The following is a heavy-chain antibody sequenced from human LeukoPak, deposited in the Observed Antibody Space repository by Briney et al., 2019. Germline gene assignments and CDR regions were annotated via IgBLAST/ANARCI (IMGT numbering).Heavy chain of an antibody. CDR3: ARVGIVLVTGSNWVDP. CDR2: ISQNGDS. Sequence: SETLSLTCGVSGGSLSFYYWSWIRQSPGKGLEWIAEISQNGDSNYNMSLKSRVTISLDKSKNQVSLKLNSVTAADTAVYYCARVGIVLVTGSNWVDPWGQGTLVTVSS. V-gene: IGHV4-34*01. CDR1: GGSLSFYY. J-gene: IGHJ5*02. D-gene: IGHD3-22*01.